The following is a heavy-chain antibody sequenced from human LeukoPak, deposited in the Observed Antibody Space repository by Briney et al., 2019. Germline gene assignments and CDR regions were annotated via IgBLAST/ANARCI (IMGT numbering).Heavy chain of an antibody. Sequence: GGSLRLSCAPSGFTFSSYAMSWVRQGPGKGLEWVSGISGSGGSTYYADSVKGRFTISRDNSKNTLYVQMNSLRAEDTAVYYCAKDGYCSSTSCYWSYWGQGTLVTVSS. CDR1: GFTFSSYA. V-gene: IGHV3-23*01. J-gene: IGHJ4*02. CDR2: ISGSGGST. CDR3: AKDGYCSSTSCYWSY. D-gene: IGHD2-2*03.